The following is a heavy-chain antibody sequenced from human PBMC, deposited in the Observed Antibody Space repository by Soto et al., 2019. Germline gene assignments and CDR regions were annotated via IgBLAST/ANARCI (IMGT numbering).Heavy chain of an antibody. Sequence: QVHLVQSGAEVKKPGASVKVSCKGSGYTFTSYGITWVRQPPGQGLEWMGWISAHNGNTDYAQRLQGRVTVTRDTSTSTAYMELRSLRSDDTAVYYCARGRYGDYWGQGALVTVSS. CDR2: ISAHNGNT. CDR1: GYTFTSYG. CDR3: ARGRYGDY. J-gene: IGHJ4*02. V-gene: IGHV1-18*01. D-gene: IGHD1-1*01.